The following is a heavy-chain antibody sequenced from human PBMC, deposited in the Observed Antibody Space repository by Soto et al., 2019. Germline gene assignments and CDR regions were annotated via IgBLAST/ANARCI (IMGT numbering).Heavy chain of an antibody. CDR2: ISGSGGST. CDR3: AKERGKPTVIIFDY. J-gene: IGHJ4*02. V-gene: IGHV3-23*01. Sequence: SGCAVTLKKKSCIRKSPGKVLEWVSGISGSGGSTNDVDSVKGRVTISRDNSKNTWYVQMNSLRAEDTAVYYCAKERGKPTVIIFDYWGQGTLVTVSS. CDR1: GCAVTLKK. D-gene: IGHD4-4*01.